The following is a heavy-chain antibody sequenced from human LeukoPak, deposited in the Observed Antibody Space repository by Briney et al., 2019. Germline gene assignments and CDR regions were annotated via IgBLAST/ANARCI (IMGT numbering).Heavy chain of an antibody. J-gene: IGHJ4*02. CDR1: GGSISSGSYY. CDR2: IYTSGST. V-gene: IGHV4-61*02. D-gene: IGHD6-13*01. Sequence: PSETLSLTCTVSGGSISSGSYYWSWIRQPAGKGLVWIGRIYTSGSTNYNPSLKSRVTISVDTSKNQFFLKLSSVTAADTAVYYCARMGSSSWYDDYWGQGTLVTVSS. CDR3: ARMGSSSWYDDY.